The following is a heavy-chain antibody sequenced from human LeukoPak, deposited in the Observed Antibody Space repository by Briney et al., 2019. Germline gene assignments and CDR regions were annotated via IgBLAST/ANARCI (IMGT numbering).Heavy chain of an antibody. V-gene: IGHV3-23*01. CDR1: GFTFRNYA. Sequence: GGSLRLSCAASGFTFRNYAMTWVRQVPGKGLEWVSSISGSGGTTYSADSLKGRFTISRDNSKNTVYLQMNIPRPENTAIYYFPKDWTSPGHASAWFPLDHWGQGRLVTVSS. J-gene: IGHJ4*02. CDR3: PKDWTSPGHASAWFPLDH. D-gene: IGHD6-19*01. CDR2: ISGSGGTT.